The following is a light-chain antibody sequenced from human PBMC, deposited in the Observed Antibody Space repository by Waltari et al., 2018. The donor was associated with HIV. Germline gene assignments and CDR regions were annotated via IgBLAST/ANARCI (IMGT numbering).Light chain of an antibody. CDR3: QQYYTTPWR. Sequence: DIVMTQSPDSLAVSLGERATINCKSSQSVLFSSNNKNYLAWYQQKPGQPPKLLIYWASTRESGVPDRFSGSGSGTDFTLTISSLQAEGVAVYYCQQYYTTPWRFGPGTKVDIK. CDR1: QSVLFSSNNKNY. CDR2: WAS. J-gene: IGKJ3*01. V-gene: IGKV4-1*01.